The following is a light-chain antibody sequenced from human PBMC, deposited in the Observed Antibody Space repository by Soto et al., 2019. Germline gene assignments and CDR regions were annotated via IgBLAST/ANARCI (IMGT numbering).Light chain of an antibody. Sequence: QSVLTQPASVSGSPGQSITISCTGTSSDVGSYNLVSWYQQHPGKAPKLMIYEGSKRPSGVSNRFSGSNSGNTASLTISGLQAEDEADYYCCSYAGISTLYGFGTGTKVTVL. CDR1: SSDVGSYNL. CDR3: CSYAGISTLYG. J-gene: IGLJ1*01. CDR2: EGS. V-gene: IGLV2-23*01.